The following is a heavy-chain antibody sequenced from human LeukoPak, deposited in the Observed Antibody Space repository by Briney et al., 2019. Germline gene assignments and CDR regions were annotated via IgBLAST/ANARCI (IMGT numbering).Heavy chain of an antibody. CDR1: GGSISSYY. V-gene: IGHV4-59*01. Sequence: SETLSLTCTVSGGSISSYYWSWIRQPPGKGLEWIGYIYYSGSTNCNPSLKSRVTISVDTSKNQFSLKLSSVTAADTAVYYCARGGRRSGELRTPFDYWGQGTLVTVSS. D-gene: IGHD1-26*01. J-gene: IGHJ4*02. CDR2: IYYSGST. CDR3: ARGGRRSGELRTPFDY.